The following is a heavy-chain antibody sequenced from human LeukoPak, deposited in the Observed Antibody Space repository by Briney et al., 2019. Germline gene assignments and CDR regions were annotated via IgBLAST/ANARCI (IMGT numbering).Heavy chain of an antibody. CDR2: ISGSGGST. Sequence: GGSLRLSCAASGFTFSSYAMSWVRQAPGKGLEWVSAISGSGGSTYYADSVKGRFAISRDNSKNTLYLQMNSLRAEDTAVYYCARAYSSSWYDYWGQGTLVTVSS. D-gene: IGHD6-13*01. CDR3: ARAYSSSWYDY. V-gene: IGHV3-23*01. J-gene: IGHJ4*02. CDR1: GFTFSSYA.